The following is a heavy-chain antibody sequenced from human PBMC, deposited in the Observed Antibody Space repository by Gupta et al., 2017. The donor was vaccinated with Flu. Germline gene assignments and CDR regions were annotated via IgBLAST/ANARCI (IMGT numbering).Heavy chain of an antibody. CDR2: IYYSGNT. J-gene: IGHJ6*03. Sequence: QPPGKGLVWIGYIYYSGNTNYNPSLKSRVTISVDTSKNQFSLKLSSVTAADTAVYYCARDRKGSDYYYYSMDVWGKGTTVTVSS. V-gene: IGHV4-59*01. CDR3: ARDRKGSDYYYYSMDV.